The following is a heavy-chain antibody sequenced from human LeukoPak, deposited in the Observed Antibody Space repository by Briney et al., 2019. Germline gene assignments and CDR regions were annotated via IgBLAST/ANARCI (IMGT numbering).Heavy chain of an antibody. CDR1: GGSFSGYY. D-gene: IGHD5-12*01. CDR3: ARGLGYSGYAPPLRNNWFDP. Sequence: PSETLSLTCAVYGGSFSGYYWSWIRQPPGKGLEWIGEINHSGSTSYNPSLKSRVTISVDTSKNQFSLKLSSVTAADTAVYYCARGLGYSGYAPPLRNNWFDPWGQGTLVTVSS. J-gene: IGHJ5*02. V-gene: IGHV4-34*01. CDR2: INHSGST.